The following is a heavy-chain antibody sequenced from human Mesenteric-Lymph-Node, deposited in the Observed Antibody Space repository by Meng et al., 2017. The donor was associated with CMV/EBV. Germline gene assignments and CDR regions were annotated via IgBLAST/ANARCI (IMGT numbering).Heavy chain of an antibody. J-gene: IGHJ4*02. CDR2: ISFDGSKK. V-gene: IGHV3-30-3*01. CDR1: GFTFSSYA. D-gene: IGHD1-26*01. CDR3: AREGHWEQRAPHFDY. Sequence: GESLKISCTASGFTFSSYAMHWVRQAPGKGLEWVAIISFDGSKKYYADTVKGRFTISRDNSKNTLYLQINSLRAEDTAVYYCAREGHWEQRAPHFDYWGQGTLVTVSS.